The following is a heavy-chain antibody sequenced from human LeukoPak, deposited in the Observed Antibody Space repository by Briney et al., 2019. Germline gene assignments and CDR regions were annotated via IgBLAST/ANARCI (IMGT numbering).Heavy chain of an antibody. CDR3: ARDLWNFYDDSGYNRDFDS. V-gene: IGHV1-18*01. CDR2: IGTYGGDT. CDR1: TSR. J-gene: IGHJ5*01. Sequence: ASVKVSCKATSRISWVRQAPGQGLEWMGWIGTYGGDTYYAQKLQGRITVTTHTSTSTVYMELRNLRSDDTAVYYCARDLWNFYDDSGYNRDFDSWGQGTLVTVSS. D-gene: IGHD3-22*01.